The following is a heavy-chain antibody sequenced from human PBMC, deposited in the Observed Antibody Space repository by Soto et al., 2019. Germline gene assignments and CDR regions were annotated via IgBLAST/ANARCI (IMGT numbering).Heavy chain of an antibody. V-gene: IGHV3-23*01. CDR1: GFTFSSYA. J-gene: IGHJ4*02. CDR2: ISGSGGST. D-gene: IGHD2-2*01. Sequence: GGSLRLSSAASGFTFSSYAMSWVRQAPGKGLEWVSAISGSGGSTYYADSVKGRFTISRDNSKNTLYLQMNSLRAEDTAVYYCAKGNGDIVVVPAAHFDYWGQGTLVTVSS. CDR3: AKGNGDIVVVPAAHFDY.